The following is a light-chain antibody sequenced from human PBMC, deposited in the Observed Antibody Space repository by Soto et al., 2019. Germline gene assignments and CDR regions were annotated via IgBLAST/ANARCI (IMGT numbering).Light chain of an antibody. V-gene: IGKV1-39*01. Sequence: DIQMTQSPSSLAASVGDRVTTTFRASQTISTYLNWYQQKPGKAPNLLIYTASNLESGVPSRFSGSGSGTDFTLTISSLQPEDFATYFCQQSYSRPRTFGQGTKVDIK. J-gene: IGKJ1*01. CDR1: QTISTY. CDR2: TAS. CDR3: QQSYSRPRT.